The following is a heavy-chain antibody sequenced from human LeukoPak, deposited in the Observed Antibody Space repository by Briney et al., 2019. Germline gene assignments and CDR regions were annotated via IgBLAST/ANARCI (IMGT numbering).Heavy chain of an antibody. V-gene: IGHV3-74*01. CDR3: IRDFRSADL. Sequence: GGSLRLSCVASGFTFSNYWMHWVRQPPGKGLVWVSRIYVDGRTTNYADSVKGRFTISRDNTKNTVYLEMNSLSVEDTATYYCIRDFRSADLWGQGTLVTVTS. CDR2: IYVDGRTT. CDR1: GFTFSNYW. J-gene: IGHJ5*02.